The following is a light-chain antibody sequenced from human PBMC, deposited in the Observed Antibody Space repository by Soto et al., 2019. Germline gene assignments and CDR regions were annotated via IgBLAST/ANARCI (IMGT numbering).Light chain of an antibody. V-gene: IGKV1-6*01. CDR2: AAS. J-gene: IGKJ3*01. CDR3: LQDYSYPFT. Sequence: AIQMTQSPSSLSASVGDRVTITCRSSQGIRNDLGWYQQKPGKAPKLLIYAASSLQTGVPSRFSGSGSGTDLTLTLSCLQPEDFGTYYCLQDYSYPFTVGPGTKVDIK. CDR1: QGIRND.